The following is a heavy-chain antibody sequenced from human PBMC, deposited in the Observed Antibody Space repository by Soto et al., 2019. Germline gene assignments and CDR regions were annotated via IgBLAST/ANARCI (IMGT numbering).Heavy chain of an antibody. V-gene: IGHV3-15*01. CDR3: TTVLRLNYDFWSGYYTKDYYYYYMDV. Sequence: GGSLRLSCAASGFTFSNAWMSWVRQAPGKGLEWVGRIKSKTDGGTTDYAAPVKGRFTISRDDSKNTLYLQMNSLKTEDTAVYYCTTVLRLNYDFWSGYYTKDYYYYYMDVWGKGTTVTVSS. CDR1: GFTFSNAW. CDR2: IKSKTDGGTT. J-gene: IGHJ6*03. D-gene: IGHD3-3*01.